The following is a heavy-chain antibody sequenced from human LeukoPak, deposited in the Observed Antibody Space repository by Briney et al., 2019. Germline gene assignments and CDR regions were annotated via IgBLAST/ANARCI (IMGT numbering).Heavy chain of an antibody. J-gene: IGHJ4*02. CDR2: ISGSGGST. CDR3: AKASSSGWYYYFDY. V-gene: IGHV3-23*01. D-gene: IGHD6-19*01. CDR1: GFTFSSYA. Sequence: GGSLRLSCAASGFTFSSYAMSWVRQAPGKGLEWASAISGSGGSTYYADSVKGRFTISRDNSKNTLYLQMNSLRAEDTAVYYCAKASSSGWYYYFDYWGQGTLVTVSS.